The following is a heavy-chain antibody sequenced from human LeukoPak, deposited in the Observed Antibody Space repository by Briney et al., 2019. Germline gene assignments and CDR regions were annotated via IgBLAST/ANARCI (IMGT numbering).Heavy chain of an antibody. D-gene: IGHD4-17*01. V-gene: IGHV3-7*01. Sequence: RPGGSLRLSCAASGFTFSNYWMSWVRQAPGKGLEWVANIKQDGSEKYYVDSVKGRFTISRDNAKNSLYLQMNSLSAEDTAIYYCARGSTTVTARGYFDYWGQGTLVTVAS. CDR1: GFTFSNYW. CDR3: ARGSTTVTARGYFDY. CDR2: IKQDGSEK. J-gene: IGHJ4*02.